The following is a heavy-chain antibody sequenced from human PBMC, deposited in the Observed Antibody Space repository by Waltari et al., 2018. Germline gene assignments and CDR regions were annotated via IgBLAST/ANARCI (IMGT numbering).Heavy chain of an antibody. J-gene: IGHJ6*02. CDR2: IYYSGST. CDR1: GGSISSYY. Sequence: QVQLPASGPGLVKPSETLSLTCTVSGGSISSYYWSWIRQPPGKGLEWIGYIYYSGSTNYNPSLKSRVTISVDTSKNQFSLKLSSVTAADTAVYYCARDLAVSSSSWSPDYYYYGMDVWGQGTTVTVSS. D-gene: IGHD6-13*01. V-gene: IGHV4-59*01. CDR3: ARDLAVSSSSWSPDYYYYGMDV.